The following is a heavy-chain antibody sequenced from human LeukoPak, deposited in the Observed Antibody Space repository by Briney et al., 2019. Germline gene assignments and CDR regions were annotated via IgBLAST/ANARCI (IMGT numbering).Heavy chain of an antibody. CDR3: ARWGSNMAREKGDH. CDR1: GGSISSGGYY. J-gene: IGHJ4*02. CDR2: IYYSGST. D-gene: IGHD3-10*01. V-gene: IGHV4-31*03. Sequence: KSSETLSLTCTVSGGSISSGGYYWSWIRQHPGKGLEWIGYIYYSGSTYYNPSLKSRVTISVDTSKNQFSLKLSSVTAADTAVYYCARWGSNMAREKGDHWGQGTLVTVSS.